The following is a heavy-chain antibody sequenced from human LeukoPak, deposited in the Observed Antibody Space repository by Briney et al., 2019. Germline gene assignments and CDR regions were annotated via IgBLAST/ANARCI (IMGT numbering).Heavy chain of an antibody. CDR2: INSDGSST. Sequence: GGSLRLSCAASGFTFSSYWMHWVRQAPGKGLVWVSRINSDGSSTSYADSVRGRFTISRDNAKNTLYLQMNSLRAEDTAVYYCARDRSGYSYDAFDIWGQGTMVAVSS. CDR3: ARDRSGYSYDAFDI. D-gene: IGHD3-3*01. J-gene: IGHJ3*02. CDR1: GFTFSSYW. V-gene: IGHV3-74*01.